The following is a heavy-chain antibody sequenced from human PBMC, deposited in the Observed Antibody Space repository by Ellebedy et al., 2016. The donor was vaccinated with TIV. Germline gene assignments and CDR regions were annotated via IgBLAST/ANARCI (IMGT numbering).Heavy chain of an antibody. D-gene: IGHD3-22*01. CDR1: GGSISSSSYY. CDR3: ARLHDSSGYNY. CDR2: IYYSGST. J-gene: IGHJ4*02. V-gene: IGHV4-61*05. Sequence: SETLSLTCTVSGGSISSSSYYWSWIRQPPGKGLEWIGYIYYSGSTNYNPSLKSRVTISVDTSKNQFSLKLSSVTAADTAVYYCARLHDSSGYNYWGQGTLVTVSS.